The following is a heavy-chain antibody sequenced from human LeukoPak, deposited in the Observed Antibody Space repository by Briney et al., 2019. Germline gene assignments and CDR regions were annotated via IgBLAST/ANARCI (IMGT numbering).Heavy chain of an antibody. J-gene: IGHJ4*02. CDR2: ISAGGVGT. Sequence: GRSLRLSCAPSGPKLGIYAMRWVRQAAGKGREWVSAISAGGVGTYYADSVTGRFTISRDNSKNTLYLEMGDLRAEDTALYYCANQVGLHYYDSGKVFEYWGQGALVIVSS. V-gene: IGHV3-23*01. CDR1: GPKLGIYA. CDR3: ANQVGLHYYDSGKVFEY. D-gene: IGHD3-22*01.